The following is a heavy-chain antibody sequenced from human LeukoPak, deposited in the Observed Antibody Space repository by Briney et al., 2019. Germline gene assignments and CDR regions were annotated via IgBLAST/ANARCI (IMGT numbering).Heavy chain of an antibody. V-gene: IGHV3-23*01. D-gene: IGHD3-10*01. Sequence: GGSLRLSCAASGFTFSSYAMLWVRQAPGKGLEWVSAISGSGGSTYYADSVKGRFTISRDNSKNTLYLQMNSLRAEDTAVYYCAKDAPTVRGYYGSGSYYWPYFDYWGQGTLVTVSS. CDR2: ISGSGGST. CDR1: GFTFSSYA. CDR3: AKDAPTVRGYYGSGSYYWPYFDY. J-gene: IGHJ4*02.